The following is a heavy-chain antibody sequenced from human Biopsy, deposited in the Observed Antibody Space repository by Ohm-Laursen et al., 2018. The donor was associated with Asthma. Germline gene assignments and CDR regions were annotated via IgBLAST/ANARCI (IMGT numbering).Heavy chain of an antibody. J-gene: IGHJ3*02. Sequence: SLRLSCAASGFSFSNFAIHCVRQAPGKGLEWVAVISKDASTQDYADSVQGRFTMARDNSKNTLDLQMNSLREEDTAVYYCVRDGTDDAFDIWGQGTVVSVSS. CDR1: GFSFSNFA. CDR2: ISKDASTQ. V-gene: IGHV3-30*01. CDR3: VRDGTDDAFDI. D-gene: IGHD1-1*01.